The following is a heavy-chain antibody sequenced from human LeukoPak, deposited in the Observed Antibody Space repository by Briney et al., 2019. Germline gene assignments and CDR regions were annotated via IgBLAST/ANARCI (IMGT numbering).Heavy chain of an antibody. V-gene: IGHV4-59*01. D-gene: IGHD5-18*01. Sequence: PSETLSLTCTVSGGSISSYYWSWIRQPPGKGLEWIGYIYYSGSTNYNPSLKSRVTISVDTSKNQFSLKLSSVTAADTAVYYCARDSYSYGSSGMDVWGQGTTVTVSS. CDR1: GGSISSYY. CDR2: IYYSGST. J-gene: IGHJ6*02. CDR3: ARDSYSYGSSGMDV.